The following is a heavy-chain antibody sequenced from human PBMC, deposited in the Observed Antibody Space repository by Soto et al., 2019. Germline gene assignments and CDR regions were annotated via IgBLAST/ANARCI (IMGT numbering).Heavy chain of an antibody. V-gene: IGHV3-23*01. D-gene: IGHD3-9*01. J-gene: IGHJ3*02. Sequence: GGSLRLSCAASGFTFSSYAMSWVRQAPEKGLERVSAISGSGGSTYYADSVKGRFTISRDNSKNTLYLQMNSLRAEDTAVYYCAKDFRDILSPTKDAFDIWGQGTMVTVSS. CDR3: AKDFRDILSPTKDAFDI. CDR1: GFTFSSYA. CDR2: ISGSGGST.